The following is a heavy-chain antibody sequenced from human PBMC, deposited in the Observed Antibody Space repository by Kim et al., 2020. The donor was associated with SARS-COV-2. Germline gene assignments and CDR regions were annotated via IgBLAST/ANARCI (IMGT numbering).Heavy chain of an antibody. Sequence: ASVKVSCKASGYTFTSYAMHWVRQAPGQRLEWMGWINAGNGNTKYSQKFQGRVTITRDTSASTAYMELSSLRSEDTAVYYCARDSLEQLWLHLIDYWGQGTLVTVYS. CDR2: INAGNGNT. CDR1: GYTFTSYA. V-gene: IGHV1-3*01. D-gene: IGHD5-18*01. J-gene: IGHJ4*02. CDR3: ARDSLEQLWLHLIDY.